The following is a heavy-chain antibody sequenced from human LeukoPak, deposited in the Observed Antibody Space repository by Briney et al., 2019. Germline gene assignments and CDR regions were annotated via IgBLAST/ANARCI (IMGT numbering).Heavy chain of an antibody. CDR3: ARGDLPHAFDI. Sequence: GGSLRLSCAASGFTVSSNYMSWVRQAPGKGLEWVSVIYSGGSTYYADSVKGRFTISRDNFKNTLYLQMNSLRAEDTAVYYCARGDLPHAFDIWGQGTMVTVSS. V-gene: IGHV3-66*01. CDR2: IYSGGST. J-gene: IGHJ3*02. CDR1: GFTVSSNY.